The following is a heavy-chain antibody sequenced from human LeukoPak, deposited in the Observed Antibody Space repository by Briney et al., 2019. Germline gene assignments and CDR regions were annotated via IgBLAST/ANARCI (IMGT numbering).Heavy chain of an antibody. V-gene: IGHV1-69*04. CDR2: IIPILGIA. D-gene: IGHD3-9*01. J-gene: IGHJ5*02. Sequence: SVKVSCKASGGTFSSYAISWVRQAPGQGLEWMGRIIPILGIANYAQKFQGRVTITADKSTSTAYMELSSLRSEDTAVYYCARDPASTIFNPNNWFDPWGQGTLVTVSS. CDR1: GGTFSSYA. CDR3: ARDPASTIFNPNNWFDP.